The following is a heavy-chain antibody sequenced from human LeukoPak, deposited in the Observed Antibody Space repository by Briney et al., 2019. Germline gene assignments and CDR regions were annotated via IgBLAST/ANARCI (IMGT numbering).Heavy chain of an antibody. CDR1: GYTFTSYG. CDR2: ISAYNGNT. CDR3: ARAEYYDFWSGYYMA. J-gene: IGHJ5*02. Sequence: ASVKVSCKASGYTFTSYGISWVRQAPGQGLEWMGWISAYNGNTNYAQKLQGRVTMTTDTSTSTAYMELRSLRSDDTAVYYCARAEYYDFWSGYYMAWGQGTLVTVSS. D-gene: IGHD3-3*01. V-gene: IGHV1-18*01.